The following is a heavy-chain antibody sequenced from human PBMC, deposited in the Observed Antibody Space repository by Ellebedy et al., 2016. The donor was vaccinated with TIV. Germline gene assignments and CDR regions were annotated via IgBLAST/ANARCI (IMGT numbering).Heavy chain of an antibody. Sequence: GESLKISCAASGFTFSNYAMTWVRQAPGKGLEWVSAISGSNTNTHYTDSLRGRFTISRDNSKNTLYLQIDSLRAEDTAVYYCAQTNWGSGGFYGMDVWGQGTTVTVSS. J-gene: IGHJ6*02. D-gene: IGHD7-27*01. V-gene: IGHV3-23*01. CDR2: ISGSNTNT. CDR3: AQTNWGSGGFYGMDV. CDR1: GFTFSNYA.